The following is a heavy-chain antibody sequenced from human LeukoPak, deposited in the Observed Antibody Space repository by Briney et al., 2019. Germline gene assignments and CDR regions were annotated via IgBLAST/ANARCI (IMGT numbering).Heavy chain of an antibody. Sequence: PSETLPLTCTVSGGSISSYYWSWIRQPPGKGLEWIGYIYYSGSTNYNPSLKSRATISVDTSKNHFSLRLSSVTAADTAVYYCARRRGRTFYFDYWGQGTLVTVSS. V-gene: IGHV4-59*08. CDR2: IYYSGST. CDR1: GGSISSYY. D-gene: IGHD3-16*01. J-gene: IGHJ4*02. CDR3: ARRRGRTFYFDY.